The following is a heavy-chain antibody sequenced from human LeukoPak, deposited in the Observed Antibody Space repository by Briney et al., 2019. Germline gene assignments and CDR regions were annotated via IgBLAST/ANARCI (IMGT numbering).Heavy chain of an antibody. Sequence: ASVKVSCKASGYTFTNYGIHWVRQAPGQGLEWMGWISGYNGNTRYAQKVQDRVTVTTDTSTTTAYMELRSLRSDDTAVYYCGRAPNYSGSGSFFSDYWGQGTLVTVSS. J-gene: IGHJ4*02. V-gene: IGHV1-18*01. CDR2: ISGYNGNT. D-gene: IGHD3-10*01. CDR1: GYTFTNYG. CDR3: GRAPNYSGSGSFFSDY.